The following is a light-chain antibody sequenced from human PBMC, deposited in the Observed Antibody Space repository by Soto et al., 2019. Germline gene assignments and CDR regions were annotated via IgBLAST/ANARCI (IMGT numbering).Light chain of an antibody. J-gene: IGKJ4*01. CDR2: DAS. CDR1: HDIRNS. V-gene: IGKV1-33*01. Sequence: IQMTQSPSSLSASIGERVTMTFQASHDIRNSLNWYQQTPGKTPKLLISDASNLELGVPSTFSGTGFGTDFSFTIINLQPEDIATYYCQQYDNLPLTFGGGTKVDIK. CDR3: QQYDNLPLT.